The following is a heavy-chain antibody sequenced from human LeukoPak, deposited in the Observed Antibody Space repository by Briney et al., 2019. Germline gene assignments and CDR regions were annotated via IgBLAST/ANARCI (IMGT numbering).Heavy chain of an antibody. CDR3: ARSALGSSGYYRSFMDV. V-gene: IGHV3-20*04. CDR2: INWNGGST. CDR1: GFTFDDYG. Sequence: GGSLRLSCAASGFTFDDYGMSWVRQAPGKGLEWVSGINWNGGSTGYADSVKGRFTISRDNAKNSLYLQMNSLRAEDTALYYCARSALGSSGYYRSFMDVWGKGTTVTVSS. D-gene: IGHD3-22*01. J-gene: IGHJ6*03.